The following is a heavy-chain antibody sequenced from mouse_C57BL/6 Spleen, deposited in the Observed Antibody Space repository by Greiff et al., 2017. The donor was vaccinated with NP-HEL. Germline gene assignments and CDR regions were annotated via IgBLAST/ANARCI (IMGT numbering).Heavy chain of an antibody. CDR2: ISSGSSTI. D-gene: IGHD2-3*01. Sequence: EVQLVESGGGLVKPGGSLKLSCAASGFTFSDYGMHWVRQAPEKGLEWVAYISSGSSTIYYADTVKGRFTISRDNAKNTLFLQMTSLRSEDTAMYYCARGGNGYYLYAMDYWGQGTSVTVSS. CDR3: ARGGNGYYLYAMDY. J-gene: IGHJ4*01. V-gene: IGHV5-17*01. CDR1: GFTFSDYG.